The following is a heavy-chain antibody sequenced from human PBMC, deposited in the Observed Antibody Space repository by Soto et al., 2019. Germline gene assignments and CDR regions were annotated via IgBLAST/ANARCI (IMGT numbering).Heavy chain of an antibody. Sequence: QVQLQESGPGLVKPSQTLSLTCTVSGGSISSGGYYWSWIRQHPGKGLEWIGYIYYSGSTYYNPSLKSRVTIPVDTSKNQFSLKLSSVTAADTAVYYCARGTHNPAAADYWGQGTLVTVSS. CDR2: IYYSGST. D-gene: IGHD6-13*01. CDR1: GGSISSGGYY. CDR3: ARGTHNPAAADY. J-gene: IGHJ4*02. V-gene: IGHV4-31*03.